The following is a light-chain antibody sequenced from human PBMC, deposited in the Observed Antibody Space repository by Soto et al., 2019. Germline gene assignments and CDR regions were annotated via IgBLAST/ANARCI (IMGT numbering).Light chain of an antibody. CDR3: QQRSNWRGT. CDR1: QSVNNN. J-gene: IGKJ1*01. Sequence: IVMTQSPVTLSVSPGERATLSCTASQSVNNNVAWYQQKPGQAPRLLIYDASNRATGIPARFSGSGSGTDFTLTISSLEPEDFAVYYCQQRSNWRGTFGQGTKVDI. V-gene: IGKV3-11*01. CDR2: DAS.